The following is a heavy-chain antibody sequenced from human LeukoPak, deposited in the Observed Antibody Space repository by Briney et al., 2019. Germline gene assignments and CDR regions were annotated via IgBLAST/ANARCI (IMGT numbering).Heavy chain of an antibody. CDR1: GFTFSSYG. Sequence: GRSLRLSCAASGFTFSSYGMHWVRQAPGKGLEWVAVISYDGSNKYYADSVKGRFTISRDNSKNTLYLQMNSLRAEDTAVYHCAKEWWLNYAFDIWGQGTMVTVSS. D-gene: IGHD6-19*01. V-gene: IGHV3-30*18. CDR2: ISYDGSNK. CDR3: AKEWWLNYAFDI. J-gene: IGHJ3*02.